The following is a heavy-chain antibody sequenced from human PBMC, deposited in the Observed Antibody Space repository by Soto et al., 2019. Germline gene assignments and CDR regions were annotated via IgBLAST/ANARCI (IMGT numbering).Heavy chain of an antibody. J-gene: IGHJ5*02. D-gene: IGHD4-4*01. CDR2: IHYSGST. V-gene: IGHV4-59*08. CDR3: ARHGTYSNYHWSDP. CDR1: GGSISNHY. Sequence: SETLSLTCTVSGGSISNHYWSWIRQPPGKGLEWIGYIHYSGSTNYNPSLKTRVTISVDTSKNQFSLKLNSVTAADTAVYYCARHGTYSNYHWSDPWGQGTLVTVSS.